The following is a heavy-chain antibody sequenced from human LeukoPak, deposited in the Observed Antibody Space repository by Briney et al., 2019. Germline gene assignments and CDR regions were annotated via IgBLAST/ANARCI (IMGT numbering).Heavy chain of an antibody. CDR1: GGSISSSSYY. Sequence: KSSETLSLTCTVSGGSISSSSYYWGWIRQPPGKGLEWIGSIYYSGSTYYNPSLKSRVTKSVDTSKNQFSLKLSSVTAADTAVYYCARLRDSSGYLYYFDYWGQGTLVTVSS. D-gene: IGHD3-22*01. J-gene: IGHJ4*02. CDR3: ARLRDSSGYLYYFDY. CDR2: IYYSGST. V-gene: IGHV4-39*01.